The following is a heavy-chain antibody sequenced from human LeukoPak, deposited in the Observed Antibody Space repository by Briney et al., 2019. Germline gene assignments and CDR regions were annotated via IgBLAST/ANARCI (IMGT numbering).Heavy chain of an antibody. CDR2: IKQDGSEK. CDR3: ARDQWQWLGHFDY. J-gene: IGHJ4*02. V-gene: IGHV3-7*04. CDR1: GFSFSNYW. D-gene: IGHD6-19*01. Sequence: GGSLRLSCAASGFSFSNYWMSWVRQAPGKGLEWVANIKQDGSEKYSVDSVKGRFTISRDNAKNSLFLQMNSLRAEDTAVYYCARDQWQWLGHFDYWGQGTLVTVSS.